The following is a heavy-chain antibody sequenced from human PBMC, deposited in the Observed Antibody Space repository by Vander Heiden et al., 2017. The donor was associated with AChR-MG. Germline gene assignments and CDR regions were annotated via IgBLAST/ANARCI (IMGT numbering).Heavy chain of an antibody. V-gene: IGHV3-30*18. J-gene: IGHJ4*02. CDR2: ISSDASNK. D-gene: IGHD1-26*01. CDR3: VKSKYRGLHPYLFDY. Sequence: QVQLMESGGGVVQPGRSLRLSCADAGFTFNTLAMDWVPQAPGNGLEWWAVISSDASNKYYVDSGKGRFTISRDNSKNTFYLQMNSLRAEDTAVYYCVKSKYRGLHPYLFDYWGQGTLVTVS. CDR1: GFTFNTLA.